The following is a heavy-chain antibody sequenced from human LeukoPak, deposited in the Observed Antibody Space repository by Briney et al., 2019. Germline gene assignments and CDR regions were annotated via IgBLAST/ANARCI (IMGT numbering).Heavy chain of an antibody. D-gene: IGHD1-26*01. V-gene: IGHV3-23*01. J-gene: IGHJ4*02. CDR3: AKDRIVGATRNDGFDY. CDR1: GFTFSSYA. CDR2: ISGSGGST. Sequence: GGSLRLSCAASGFTFSSYAMSWVRQAPGKGLEWVSAISGSGGSTYYADSVKGRFTISRDNSKNTLYLQMNSLRAEDTAVYYCAKDRIVGATRNDGFDYWGQGTLVTVSS.